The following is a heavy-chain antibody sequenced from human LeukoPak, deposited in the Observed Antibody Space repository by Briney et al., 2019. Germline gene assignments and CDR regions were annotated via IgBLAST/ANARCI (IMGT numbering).Heavy chain of an antibody. D-gene: IGHD3-16*01. CDR1: GGSISTYY. V-gene: IGHV4-59*01. Sequence: PSETLSLTCTVSGGSISTYYWIWIRQSPGKGLEWIGYIYSGGTTSYNPSLKSRVTISVDTSKNQFSLKLSSVTAADTAVYYCARGRWGFDYWGQGTLVTVSS. CDR2: IYSGGTT. J-gene: IGHJ4*02. CDR3: ARGRWGFDY.